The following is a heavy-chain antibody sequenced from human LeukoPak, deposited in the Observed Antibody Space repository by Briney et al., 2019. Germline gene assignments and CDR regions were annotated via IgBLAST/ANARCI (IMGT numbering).Heavy chain of an antibody. CDR1: GGSISSSSYY. CDR3: ARTTYDSSGYYCPYFDY. J-gene: IGHJ4*02. Sequence: PSETLSLTCTVSGGSISSSSYYWGWIRQPPGKGLEWIGSIYYSGSTYYNPSLKSRVTISVDTSKNQFSLKLSSVTAADTAVYYCARTTYDSSGYYCPYFDYWGQGTLVTVSS. D-gene: IGHD3-22*01. CDR2: IYYSGST. V-gene: IGHV4-39*01.